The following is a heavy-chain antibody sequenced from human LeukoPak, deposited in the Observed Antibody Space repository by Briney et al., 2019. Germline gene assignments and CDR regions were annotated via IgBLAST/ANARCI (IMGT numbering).Heavy chain of an antibody. Sequence: PGGSLRLSCAASGFTFSSYAMSWVRQAPGKGLEWVSGISGSGGSTYYADSVKGRFTISRDNSKNTLYLQMNSLRAEDTAVYYCARTDYSRSRYYSYYMDVWGKGTTVTVSS. CDR1: GFTFSSYA. D-gene: IGHD4-11*01. V-gene: IGHV3-23*01. CDR2: ISGSGGST. J-gene: IGHJ6*03. CDR3: ARTDYSRSRYYSYYMDV.